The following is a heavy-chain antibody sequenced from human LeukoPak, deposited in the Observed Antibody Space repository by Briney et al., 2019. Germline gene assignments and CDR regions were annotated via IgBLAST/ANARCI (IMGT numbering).Heavy chain of an antibody. CDR1: GYSISSGYY. CDR2: IYHSGST. J-gene: IGHJ3*02. CDR3: ARVHSYGLGRAFDI. Sequence: SETLSLTCTVSGYSISSGYYWGWIRQPPGKGVEWIGSIYHSGSTYYNPSLKSRVTISVDTSKNQFSLKLSSVTAADTAVYYCARVHSYGLGRAFDIWGQGTMVTVSS. V-gene: IGHV4-38-2*02. D-gene: IGHD5-18*01.